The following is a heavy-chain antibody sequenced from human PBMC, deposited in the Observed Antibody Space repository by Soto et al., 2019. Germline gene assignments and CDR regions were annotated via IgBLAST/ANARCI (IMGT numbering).Heavy chain of an antibody. CDR2: MWYSGST. Sequence: SETLSLTCAVSGVSICSPNWWTWIRQPPGKGLEWIGSMWYSGSTSYNPSLKSRVTISVDTSKNQFSLKLSSVTAADTAVYYCASRAHGDNDYWGQGTLVTVSS. J-gene: IGHJ4*02. D-gene: IGHD4-17*01. CDR3: ASRAHGDNDY. V-gene: IGHV4-39*01. CDR1: GVSICSPNW.